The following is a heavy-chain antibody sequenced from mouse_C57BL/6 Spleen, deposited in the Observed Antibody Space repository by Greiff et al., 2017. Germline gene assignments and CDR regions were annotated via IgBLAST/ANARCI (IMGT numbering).Heavy chain of an antibody. D-gene: IGHD2-10*01. CDR3: TREVLP. Sequence: VKLVESGAELVRPGASVTLSCKASGYTFTDYEMHWVKQTPVHGLEWIGAIDPETGGTAYNQKFKGKAILTADKSSSTAYMELRSLTSEDSAVFYCTREVLPWGQGTSVTVSS. CDR2: IDPETGGT. J-gene: IGHJ4*01. V-gene: IGHV1-15*01. CDR1: GYTFTDYE.